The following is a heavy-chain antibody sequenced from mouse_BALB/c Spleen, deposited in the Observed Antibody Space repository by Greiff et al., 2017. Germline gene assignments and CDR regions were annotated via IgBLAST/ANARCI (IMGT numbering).Heavy chain of an antibody. CDR1: GFSLTSYG. CDR3: ARRGNYLAWFAY. Sequence: VKLMESGPGLVQPSQSLSITCTVSGFSLTSYGVHWVRQSPGKGLEWLGVIWSGGSTDYNAAFISRLSISKDNSKSQVFFKMNSLQANDTAIYYCARRGNYLAWFAYWGQGTLVTVSA. CDR2: IWSGGST. D-gene: IGHD2-1*01. V-gene: IGHV2-2*02. J-gene: IGHJ3*01.